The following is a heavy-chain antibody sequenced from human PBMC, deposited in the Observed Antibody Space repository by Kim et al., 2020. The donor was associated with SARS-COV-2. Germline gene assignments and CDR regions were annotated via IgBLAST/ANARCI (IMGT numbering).Heavy chain of an antibody. Sequence: SETLSLTCAVYGGSFSGYYWSWIRQPPGKGLEWIGEINHSGSTNYNPSLKSRVTISVDTSKNQFSLKLSSVTAADTAVYYCARGSPRPTRSVANRGVYYFDYWGQGALVTVSS. CDR1: GGSFSGYY. CDR2: INHSGST. V-gene: IGHV4-34*01. CDR3: ARGSPRPTRSVANRGVYYFDY. J-gene: IGHJ4*02. D-gene: IGHD2-15*01.